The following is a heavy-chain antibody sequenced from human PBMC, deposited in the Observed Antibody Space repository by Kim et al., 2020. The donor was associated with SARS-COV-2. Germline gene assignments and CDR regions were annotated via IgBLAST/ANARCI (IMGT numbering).Heavy chain of an antibody. Sequence: SETLSLTCAVYGGSFSGYYWSWIRQPPGKGLEWIGEINHSGSTNYNPSLKSRVTISVDTSKNQFSLKLSSVTAADTAVYYCARDWPPRTQLWLRGNWFDPWGQGTLVTVSS. CDR2: INHSGST. V-gene: IGHV4-34*01. CDR1: GGSFSGYY. J-gene: IGHJ5*02. CDR3: ARDWPPRTQLWLRGNWFDP. D-gene: IGHD5-18*01.